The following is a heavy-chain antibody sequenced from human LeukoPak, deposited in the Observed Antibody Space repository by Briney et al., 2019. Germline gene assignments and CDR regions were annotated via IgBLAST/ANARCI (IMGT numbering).Heavy chain of an antibody. CDR2: IIPIFGTA. V-gene: IGHV1-69*13. D-gene: IGHD3/OR15-3a*01. J-gene: IGHJ4*02. Sequence: ASVKVSCKASGGTFSSYAISWVRQAPGQGLEWMGGIIPIFGTANYAQKFQGRVTITADESTSTAYMELSSLRSEDTAVYYCATLGGWTSLSIDYWGQGTLVTVSS. CDR3: ATLGGWTSLSIDY. CDR1: GGTFSSYA.